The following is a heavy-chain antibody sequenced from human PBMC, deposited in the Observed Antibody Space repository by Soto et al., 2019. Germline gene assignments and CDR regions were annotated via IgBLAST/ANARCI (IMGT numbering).Heavy chain of an antibody. CDR3: ALSQGDY. V-gene: IGHV3-43*01. J-gene: IGHJ4*02. Sequence: EVHLVESGGAVVQPGGSLRLTCAASGFTFDDHNMHWVRQLPGRGLEWVSLVSWDGGTTYYADSVKGRFTVSRDNSINLLYLQMNALTTEDSALYYCALSQGDYWGQGTLVTVS. CDR2: VSWDGGTT. CDR1: GFTFDDHN.